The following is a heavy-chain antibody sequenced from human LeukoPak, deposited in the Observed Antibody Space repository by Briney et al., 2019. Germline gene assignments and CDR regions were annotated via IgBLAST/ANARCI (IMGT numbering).Heavy chain of an antibody. D-gene: IGHD6-19*01. CDR2: MSGSGGVT. Sequence: GGSLRLSCAASGFTFSSYAMSWVRQAPGKGLEWVSAMSGSGGVTYYADSVTGRFTISRDNSKNTLYLQMNSLRAEDTAVYYCAKGYSSGWYYFDYWGQGTLVTVSS. CDR1: GFTFSSYA. V-gene: IGHV3-23*01. J-gene: IGHJ4*02. CDR3: AKGYSSGWYYFDY.